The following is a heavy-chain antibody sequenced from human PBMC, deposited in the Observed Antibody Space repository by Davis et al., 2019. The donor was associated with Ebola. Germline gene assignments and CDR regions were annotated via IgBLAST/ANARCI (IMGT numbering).Heavy chain of an antibody. CDR1: GFTFNNYA. Sequence: GGSLRLSCAASGFTFNNYAMSWVRQAPGKGLEWVSTFGTSADTYYADSVKGRFTISRDNSKNTLYLQMNGLRVEDTAIYYCAKDTSNIWFDVWGQGTMVTVSS. CDR3: AKDTSNIWFDV. D-gene: IGHD1-26*01. J-gene: IGHJ3*01. V-gene: IGHV3-23*01. CDR2: FGTSADT.